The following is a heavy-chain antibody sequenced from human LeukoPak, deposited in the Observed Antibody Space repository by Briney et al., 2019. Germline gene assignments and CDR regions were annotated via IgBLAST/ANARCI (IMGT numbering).Heavy chain of an antibody. Sequence: ASVKVSCKASGYTFTGYYMHWVRQAPGQGLEWMGIINPSGSYKSYAQKFQGRVTMTRDTSTSTVYMELSSLRSEDTAVYYCARDNSGGSTWWFDPWGQGTLVTVSS. J-gene: IGHJ5*02. CDR3: ARDNSGGSTWWFDP. CDR1: GYTFTGYY. D-gene: IGHD2-15*01. CDR2: INPSGSYK. V-gene: IGHV1-46*01.